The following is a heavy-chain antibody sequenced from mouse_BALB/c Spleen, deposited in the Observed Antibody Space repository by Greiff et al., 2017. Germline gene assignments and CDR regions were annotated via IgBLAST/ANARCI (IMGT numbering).Heavy chain of an antibody. D-gene: IGHD4-1*02. J-gene: IGHJ3*01. V-gene: IGHV1-7*01. CDR3: ARSLNWDEFAY. CDR1: GYTFTSYW. CDR2: INPSTGYT. Sequence: QVQLKESGAELAKPGASVKMSCKASGYTFTSYWMHWVKQRPGQGLEWIGYINPSTGYTEYNQKFKDKATLTADKSSSTAYMQLSSLTSEDSAVYYCARSLNWDEFAYWGQGTLVTVSA.